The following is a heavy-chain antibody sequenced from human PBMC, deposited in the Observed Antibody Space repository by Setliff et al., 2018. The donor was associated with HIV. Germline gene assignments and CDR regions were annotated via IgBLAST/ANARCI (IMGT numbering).Heavy chain of an antibody. V-gene: IGHV3-30*02. CDR1: GFIFSSYD. CDR2: IRYDGSNK. CDR3: AKDGQGYCSGGSCYPDY. J-gene: IGHJ4*02. Sequence: GGSLRLSCAASGFIFSSYDMHWVRQAPGKGLEWVAFIRYDGSNKYYVDSVKGRFTISRDNSKNTMYLQMNSLRAEDTGVYYCAKDGQGYCSGGSCYPDYWGQGTLVTVSS. D-gene: IGHD2-15*01.